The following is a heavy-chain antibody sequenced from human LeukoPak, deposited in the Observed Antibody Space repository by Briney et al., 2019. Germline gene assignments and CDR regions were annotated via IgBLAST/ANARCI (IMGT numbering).Heavy chain of an antibody. D-gene: IGHD4-17*01. CDR2: IYTSGST. CDR3: ARTHGDHYYYYYYMDV. CDR1: GVSVSTYY. J-gene: IGHJ6*03. Sequence: SETLSLTCTVSGVSVSTYYWSWIRQPAGKGLEWIGRIYTSGSTNYNPSLKSRVTMSVDTSKNQFSLKLSSVTAADTAVYYCARTHGDHYYYYYYMDVWGKGTTVTVSS. V-gene: IGHV4-4*07.